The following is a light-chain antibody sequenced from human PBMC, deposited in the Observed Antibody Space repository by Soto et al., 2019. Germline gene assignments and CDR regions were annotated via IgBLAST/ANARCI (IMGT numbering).Light chain of an antibody. CDR3: QQSYNSPPYT. V-gene: IGKV1-39*01. J-gene: IGKJ2*01. CDR2: AAS. Sequence: DIQMTQSPSSLSASVGDRVTITCRASQSISNYLNWYQQKPGKAPKLLIFAASSLQSGVPSRFSGSGSGTDFTLPISSLQPEDFATYYCQQSYNSPPYTFGQGTKLEIK. CDR1: QSISNY.